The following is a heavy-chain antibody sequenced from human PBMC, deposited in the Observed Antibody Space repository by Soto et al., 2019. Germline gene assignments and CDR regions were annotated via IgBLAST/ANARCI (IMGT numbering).Heavy chain of an antibody. Sequence: PGGSLRLSCAASGFTFSSYGMHWVRQAPGKGLEGVSSINDSGGSTYHADSVKGRFTISRDNSKNTLYLQMNSLRAEDTAIYYCAKRDYGDSNRYFDLWGRGTLVTVSS. CDR2: INDSGGST. J-gene: IGHJ2*01. V-gene: IGHV3-23*01. CDR3: AKRDYGDSNRYFDL. D-gene: IGHD4-17*01. CDR1: GFTFSSYG.